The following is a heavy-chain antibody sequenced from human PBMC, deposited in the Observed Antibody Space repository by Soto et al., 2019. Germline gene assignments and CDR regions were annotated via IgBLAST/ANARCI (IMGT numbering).Heavy chain of an antibody. Sequence: ASVKVSCKASGYTFTSYAMHWVRQAPGQRLEWMGWINAGDGNTKYSQKFQGRVTITRDTSASTAYMELGSLRSEDTAVYYCGATLTIFGVVIGSYFDYWGQGTLVTAPQ. D-gene: IGHD3-3*01. J-gene: IGHJ4*02. V-gene: IGHV1-3*01. CDR1: GYTFTSYA. CDR2: INAGDGNT. CDR3: GATLTIFGVVIGSYFDY.